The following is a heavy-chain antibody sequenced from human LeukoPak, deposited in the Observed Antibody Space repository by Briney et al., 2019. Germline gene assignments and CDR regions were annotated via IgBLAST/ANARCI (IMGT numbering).Heavy chain of an antibody. Sequence: GASVKVSCKASGYTFTSYGISWVRQAPGQGLDWMGWISAYNGNTNYAQKLQGRVTMTTDTSTSTAYMELRSLRSDDTAVYYCARAPRITGTTHWFDPWGQGTLVTVSS. D-gene: IGHD1-7*01. CDR1: GYTFTSYG. CDR3: ARAPRITGTTHWFDP. V-gene: IGHV1-18*01. J-gene: IGHJ5*02. CDR2: ISAYNGNT.